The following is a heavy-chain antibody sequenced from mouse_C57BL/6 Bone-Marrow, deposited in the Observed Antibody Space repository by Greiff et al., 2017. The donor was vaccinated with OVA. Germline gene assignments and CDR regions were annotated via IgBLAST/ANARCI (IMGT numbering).Heavy chain of an antibody. CDR1: GFSLTSYA. J-gene: IGHJ4*01. CDR3: AHGGYDYAMDY. V-gene: IGHV2-9-1*01. CDR2: IWTGGGT. Sequence: QVQLQQSGPGLVAPSQSLSITCTVSGFSLTSYAISWVRQPPGKGLEWLGVIWTGGGTNYNSALKSRLSTSKDNSKRQVFLKMNSLQTDDTARYDCAHGGYDYAMDYWGQGTSVTVSS. D-gene: IGHD2-2*01.